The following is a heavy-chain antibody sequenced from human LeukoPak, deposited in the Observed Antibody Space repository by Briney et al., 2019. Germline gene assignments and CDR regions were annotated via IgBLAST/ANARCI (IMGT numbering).Heavy chain of an antibody. V-gene: IGHV1-24*01. J-gene: IGHJ4*02. CDR2: FDPEDGET. CDR3: ATWYSSSWSPDYFDY. CDR1: GYTFSSYG. D-gene: IGHD6-13*01. Sequence: ASVKVSCKASGYTFSSYGISWVRQAPGKGLEWMGGFDPEDGETIYAQKFQGRVTMTEDTSTDTAYMELSSLRSEDTAVYYCATWYSSSWSPDYFDYWGQGTLVTVSS.